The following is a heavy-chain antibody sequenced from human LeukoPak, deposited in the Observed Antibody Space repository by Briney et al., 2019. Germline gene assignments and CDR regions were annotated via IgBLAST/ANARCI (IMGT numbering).Heavy chain of an antibody. D-gene: IGHD5-12*01. V-gene: IGHV3-30*02. Sequence: GGSLRLSCVASGFPFRTYGMHWVRQAPGKGLEGVAFLWYDGNRNYYADSVKGRFTISRDNSETTLFMQMNDLRAEDTAVYYCAKIGVATIVYFYYYMDVWGKGTTVSVSS. CDR2: LWYDGNRN. CDR3: AKIGVATIVYFYYYMDV. J-gene: IGHJ6*03. CDR1: GFPFRTYG.